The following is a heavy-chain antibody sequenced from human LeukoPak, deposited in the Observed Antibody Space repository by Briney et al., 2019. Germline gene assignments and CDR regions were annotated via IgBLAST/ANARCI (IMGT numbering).Heavy chain of an antibody. CDR1: GFTFWDYD. J-gene: IGHJ4*02. D-gene: IGHD4-17*01. CDR2: IRSKDYGGTT. CDR3: TRDAAHDYGDYNFDY. V-gene: IGHV3-49*04. Sequence: PGGSLRLSCTASGFTFWDYDMSWVRQAPGKGGEGGGFIRSKDYGGTTEYAEAVKGRFTISRDYSKSIAYLQMNSLKTEDTAVYYCTRDAAHDYGDYNFDYWGQGTLVTVSS.